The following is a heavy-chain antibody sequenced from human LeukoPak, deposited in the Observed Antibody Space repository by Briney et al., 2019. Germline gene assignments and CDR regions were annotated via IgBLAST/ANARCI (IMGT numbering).Heavy chain of an antibody. CDR3: ATDRIAFDY. CDR1: GDSISSGSYY. J-gene: IGHJ4*02. Sequence: SQTLSLTCTVSGDSISSGSYYWSWIRQPAGKGLEWIGRIYTSGSTKYNPSLNSRVTISVDTSKNQFSLKVSSVTAADTAVYYCATDRIAFDYWGQGTLVTVSS. V-gene: IGHV4-61*02. CDR2: IYTSGST. D-gene: IGHD2-21*01.